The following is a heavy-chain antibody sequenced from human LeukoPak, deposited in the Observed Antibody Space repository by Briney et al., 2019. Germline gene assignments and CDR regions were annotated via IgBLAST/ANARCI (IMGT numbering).Heavy chain of an antibody. D-gene: IGHD4-17*01. CDR2: AYYGGST. CDR1: GGSIISNIYY. V-gene: IGHV4-39*01. J-gene: IGHJ5*01. Sequence: SETLSLICTVSGGSIISNIYYWAWIRQPPGKGLEWIGSAYYGGSTYYNPSLKSRVTICVDTSNNEFSLRLSSVTAADTALYFCARHGDPNWFDSWGQGTLVTVSS. CDR3: ARHGDPNWFDS.